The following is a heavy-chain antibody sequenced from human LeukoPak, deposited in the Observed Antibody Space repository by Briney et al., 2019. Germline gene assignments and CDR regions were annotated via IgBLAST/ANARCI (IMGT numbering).Heavy chain of an antibody. CDR3: ARRGQELGHVFDI. CDR1: GFTFSSYW. J-gene: IGHJ3*02. D-gene: IGHD7-27*01. Sequence: GGSLRLSCAASGFTFSSYWMHWVRQAPGKGLVWVSRINSDGSSTSYADSVKGRFTISRDNAKNTLYLQMNSLRAEDTALYYCARRGQELGHVFDIWGQGTMVTVSS. V-gene: IGHV3-74*01. CDR2: INSDGSST.